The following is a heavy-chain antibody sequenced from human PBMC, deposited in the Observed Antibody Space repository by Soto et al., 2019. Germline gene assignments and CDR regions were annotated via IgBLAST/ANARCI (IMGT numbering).Heavy chain of an antibody. CDR2: ISDSGGRT. CDR3: AKDALGDYFYYGMDV. CDR1: GFTFSNA. V-gene: IGHV3-23*01. Sequence: GGSLRLSCAASGFTFSNAMNWVRQAPGKGLEWVSSISDSGGRTYYADSVKGRFAISRDNSKNTLYLQMNSLRAEDTAIYYCAKDALGDYFYYGMDVWGQGTTVTVSS. J-gene: IGHJ6*02.